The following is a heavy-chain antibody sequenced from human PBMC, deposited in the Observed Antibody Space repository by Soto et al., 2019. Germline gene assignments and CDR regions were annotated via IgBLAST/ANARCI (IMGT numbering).Heavy chain of an antibody. Sequence: QVQLQESGPGLVKPSETLSLTCTVSGGSVSSGSYYWSWIRQPPGKGLEWIGYIYYSGSTNYNPSLKSRVTISVDTSKNQFSLKLSSVTAADTAVYYCARVSPYPMDDILTGWIYYFDYWGQGTLVTVSS. CDR1: GGSVSSGSYY. V-gene: IGHV4-61*01. J-gene: IGHJ4*02. D-gene: IGHD3-9*01. CDR3: ARVSPYPMDDILTGWIYYFDY. CDR2: IYYSGST.